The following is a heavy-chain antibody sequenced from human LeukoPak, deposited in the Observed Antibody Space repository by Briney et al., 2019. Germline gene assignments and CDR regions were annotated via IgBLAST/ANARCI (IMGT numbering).Heavy chain of an antibody. V-gene: IGHV3-23*01. CDR1: GFTFSSYA. Sequence: GGSLRLSCAASGFTFSSYATSWVRQAPGKGLEWVSAISGSGGSTYYADSVKGRFTISRDNSKNTLYLQMNSLRAEDTAVYYCAKSVGYGSGLEYYGMDVWGQGTTVTVSS. CDR2: ISGSGGST. D-gene: IGHD3-10*01. CDR3: AKSVGYGSGLEYYGMDV. J-gene: IGHJ6*02.